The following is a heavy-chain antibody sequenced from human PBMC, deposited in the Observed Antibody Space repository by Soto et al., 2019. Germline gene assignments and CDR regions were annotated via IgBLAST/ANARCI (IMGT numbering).Heavy chain of an antibody. CDR1: GFSLTTSGVD. CDR3: AHRVLRTVFGLVTTTAIFFDF. D-gene: IGHD3-3*01. J-gene: IGHJ4*02. CDR2: IYWDDDK. V-gene: IGHV2-5*02. Sequence: QITLNESGPTVVRPTETLTLTCRFSGFSLTTSGVDVGWIRQSPGKAPEWLALIYWDDDKRYSASLKSRLTIIKVTSKNQVVLTVSDLDPTDTATYYCAHRVLRTVFGLVTTTAIFFDFWGPGAPVAISS.